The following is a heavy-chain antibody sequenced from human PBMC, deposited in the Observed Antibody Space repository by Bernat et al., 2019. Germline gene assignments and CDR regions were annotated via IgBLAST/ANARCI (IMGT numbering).Heavy chain of an antibody. CDR3: SRPGGRCVFRGFDS. CDR1: GFTFSNYA. J-gene: IGHJ4*02. Sequence: EVQLLESGGGLVQPGGSLRLSCAASGFTFSNYAMSWVRQAPGKGLEWVSAIGGSDGNTYYADSVKGRFTISRDNSKNILYLQMNSLRAEDTAVYSCSRPGGRCVFRGFDSWGQGTLVTVSS. CDR2: IGGSDGNT. D-gene: IGHD1-26*01. V-gene: IGHV3-23*01.